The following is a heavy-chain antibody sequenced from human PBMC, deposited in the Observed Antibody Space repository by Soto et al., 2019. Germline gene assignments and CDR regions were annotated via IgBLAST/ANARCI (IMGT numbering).Heavy chain of an antibody. CDR2: ISYDGSNK. V-gene: IGHV3-30*18. Sequence: PGGSLRLSCAASGFTFSSYGMHWVRQAPGKGLEWVAVISYDGSNKYYADSVKGRFTISRDNSKNTLYLQMNSLRAEDTAVYYCAKELTRYSSGWPPGDWLDPWGQGTLVTVSS. CDR3: AKELTRYSSGWPPGDWLDP. D-gene: IGHD6-19*01. J-gene: IGHJ5*02. CDR1: GFTFSSYG.